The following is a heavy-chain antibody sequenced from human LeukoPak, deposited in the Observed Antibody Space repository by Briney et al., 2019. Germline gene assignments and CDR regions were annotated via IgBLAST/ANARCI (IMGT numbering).Heavy chain of an antibody. Sequence: PGGSLRPSCVASGFIFRNYAMSWVRQAPGEGLEWVSGISDNGGGTYYADSVKGRFTISRDNSKNMLYLQMNSLRAEDTAVYYCAKESGALGVPLYDYWGQGILVTGSS. CDR2: ISDNGGGT. V-gene: IGHV3-23*01. CDR3: AKESGALGVPLYDY. J-gene: IGHJ4*02. D-gene: IGHD1-1*01. CDR1: GFIFRNYA.